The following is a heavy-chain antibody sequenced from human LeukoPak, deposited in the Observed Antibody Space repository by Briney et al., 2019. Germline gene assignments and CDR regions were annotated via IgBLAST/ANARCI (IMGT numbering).Heavy chain of an antibody. D-gene: IGHD5-12*01. CDR3: ARDRGGYDSGDAFDI. CDR1: GFTFSSYG. V-gene: IGHV3-30*02. J-gene: IGHJ3*02. CDR2: IRYDGSNK. Sequence: QSGGSLRLSCAASGFTFSSYGMHWVRQAPGKGLEWVAFIRYDGSNKYYADSVKGRFTISRDNAKNSLYLQMNSLRAEDTAVYYCARDRGGYDSGDAFDIWGQGTMVTVSS.